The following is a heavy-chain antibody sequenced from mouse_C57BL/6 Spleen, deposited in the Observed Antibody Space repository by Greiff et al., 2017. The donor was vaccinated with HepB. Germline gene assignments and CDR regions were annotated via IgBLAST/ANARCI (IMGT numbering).Heavy chain of an antibody. D-gene: IGHD2-4*01. Sequence: QVQLQQPGAELVKPGASVKLSCKASGYTFTSYWMHWVKQRPGQGLEWIGMIHPNSGSTNYNEKFKSKATLTVDKSSSTAYMQLSSLTSEDSAVYYSERKEDYRDEWVFDYWGQGTTLTVSS. CDR2: IHPNSGST. J-gene: IGHJ2*01. V-gene: IGHV1-64*01. CDR3: ERKEDYRDEWVFDY. CDR1: GYTFTSYW.